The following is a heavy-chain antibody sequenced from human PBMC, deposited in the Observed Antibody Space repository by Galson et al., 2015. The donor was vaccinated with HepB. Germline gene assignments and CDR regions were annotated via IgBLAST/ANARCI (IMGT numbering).Heavy chain of an antibody. V-gene: IGHV3-53*01. CDR2: FNSDGAS. D-gene: IGHD4-11*01. CDR3: ARDHFDYSNAIYYFDS. J-gene: IGHJ4*02. CDR1: GFTVSGSY. Sequence: SLRLSCAASGFTVSGSYMSWVRQAPGKGLEWVSVFNSDGASDYADSVKGRFTISRDNSKNTLYLQMNSLRAEDTAVYFCARDHFDYSNAIYYFDSWGQGTLVTVSS.